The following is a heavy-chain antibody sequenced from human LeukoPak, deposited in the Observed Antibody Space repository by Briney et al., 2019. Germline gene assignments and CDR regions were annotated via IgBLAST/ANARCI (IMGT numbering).Heavy chain of an antibody. D-gene: IGHD6-6*01. CDR2: IYFDGNT. J-gene: IGHJ4*02. CDR1: GFTVSSNY. Sequence: PGGSLRLSCAASGFTVSSNYMSWVRQAPGKGLEWVSVIYFDGNTYYADSVKDRFTISRDNSKNTVYPQMNSLRVEDTAVYYCARLRSSSPVQVHWGQGTLVTVSS. CDR3: ARLRSSSPVQVH. V-gene: IGHV3-66*01.